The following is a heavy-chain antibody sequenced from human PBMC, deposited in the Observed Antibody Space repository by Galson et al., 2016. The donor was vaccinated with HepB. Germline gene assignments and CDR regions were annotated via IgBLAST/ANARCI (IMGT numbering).Heavy chain of an antibody. V-gene: IGHV4-39*01. J-gene: IGHJ5*02. CDR2: IYYSGNT. CDR1: GGSISSRSYY. D-gene: IGHD3-3*01. CDR3: ARTQSERDYDFWSGYGS. Sequence: SETLSLTCTVSGGSISSRSYYWGWIRQPPGKGLEWIATIYYSGNTYYNPSLKNRVTISLDTSKNHVSLNLTSVTAADTAVYYCARTQSERDYDFWSGYGSWGQGNLVTVSS.